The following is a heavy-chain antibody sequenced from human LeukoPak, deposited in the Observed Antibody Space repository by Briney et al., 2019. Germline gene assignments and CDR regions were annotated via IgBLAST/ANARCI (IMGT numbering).Heavy chain of an antibody. J-gene: IGHJ4*02. Sequence: TGGSLRLSCAASGFTFSSYWIHWVRQAPGKGPVWVSRINSDGSSTSYADSVKGRFTVSRDNAKNTLYLQMNSLRAEDTGVYYCASERWLQYWGQGTLVTVSS. V-gene: IGHV3-74*01. D-gene: IGHD5-24*01. CDR3: ASERWLQY. CDR1: GFTFSSYW. CDR2: INSDGSST.